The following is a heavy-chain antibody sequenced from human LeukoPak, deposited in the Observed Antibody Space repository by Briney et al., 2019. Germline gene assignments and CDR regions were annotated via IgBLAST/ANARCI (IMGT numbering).Heavy chain of an antibody. CDR3: ARDRYGSGIGWFDP. CDR1: GCTFTGYY. D-gene: IGHD3-10*01. V-gene: IGHV1-2*06. CDR2: INPNSGGT. J-gene: IGHJ5*02. Sequence: ASVKVSCKASGCTFTGYYMHWVRQAPGQGLEWMGRINPNSGGTNYAQKFQGRVTMTRDTSISTAYMELSRLRSDDTAVYYCARDRYGSGIGWFDPWGQGTLVTVSS.